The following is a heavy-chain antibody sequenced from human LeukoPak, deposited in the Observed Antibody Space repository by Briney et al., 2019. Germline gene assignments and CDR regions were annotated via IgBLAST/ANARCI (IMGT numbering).Heavy chain of an antibody. D-gene: IGHD3-3*01. CDR2: IRYDGSNK. J-gene: IGHJ4*02. V-gene: IGHV3-30*02. Sequence: PGGSLRLSCAASGFTFSSYGMHWVRQAPGKGLEWVAFIRYDGSNKYYADSVKGRFTISRDNSKNTLYLQMNSLRAEDTAVYYCARVDRPDITIFGVVWQQNDYWGQGTLVTVSS. CDR1: GFTFSSYG. CDR3: ARVDRPDITIFGVVWQQNDY.